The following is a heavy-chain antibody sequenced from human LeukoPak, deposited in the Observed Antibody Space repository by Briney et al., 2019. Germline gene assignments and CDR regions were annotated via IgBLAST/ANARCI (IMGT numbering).Heavy chain of an antibody. CDR3: ARGEEGINFGGLGFEY. CDR1: GFTVSSNY. J-gene: IGHJ4*02. D-gene: IGHD3-16*01. V-gene: IGHV3-66*01. CDR2: LYSNNST. Sequence: GGSLRLSCAASGFTVSSNYMTWVRQAPGKGLEWVSILYSNNSTHYADSVKGRFTISRDKSKNTLYLQMNSLRAEDTAVYYCARGEEGINFGGLGFEYWGPGTL.